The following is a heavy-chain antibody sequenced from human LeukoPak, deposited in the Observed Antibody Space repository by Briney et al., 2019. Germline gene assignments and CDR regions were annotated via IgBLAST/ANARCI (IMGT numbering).Heavy chain of an antibody. Sequence: GGSLRLSCAASGFTFTTYAMSWVRQALGEGLQWVSAISGSGGSTYSADSVKGRFTISRDNSRNTLSLQMNSLRAEDTAIYYCAKNGDRGAYCSGGTCYPYYYYYMDVWGKGTTVTISS. CDR3: AKNGDRGAYCSGGTCYPYYYYYMDV. CDR2: ISGSGGST. V-gene: IGHV3-23*01. D-gene: IGHD2-15*01. J-gene: IGHJ6*03. CDR1: GFTFTTYA.